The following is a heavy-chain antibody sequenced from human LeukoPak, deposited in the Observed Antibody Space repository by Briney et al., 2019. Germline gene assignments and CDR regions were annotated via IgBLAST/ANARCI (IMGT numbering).Heavy chain of an antibody. D-gene: IGHD1-1*01. J-gene: IGHJ3*02. V-gene: IGHV3-23*01. CDR3: AKSLFTSATGTGRAFHI. Sequence: GGSLRLSCAASRFSFSTYPMGWVRQAPGKGLEWVSGISASGDVTFHADPVKGRFTISRDNSKNTLYLQMTSLRAEDTAEYYCAKSLFTSATGTGRAFHIWGQGTMVTVPS. CDR2: ISASGDVT. CDR1: RFSFSTYP.